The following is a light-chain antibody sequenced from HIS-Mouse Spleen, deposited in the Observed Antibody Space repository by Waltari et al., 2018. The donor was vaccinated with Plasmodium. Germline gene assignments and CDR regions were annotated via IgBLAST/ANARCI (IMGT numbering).Light chain of an antibody. V-gene: IGLV3-1*01. Sequence: SYELTHPPSVSVSPGQKASITLPGDTLRDKYACWYQQKPGQSPVTVIYQDSKRPSGIPERFSGSNSGNTATLTISGTQAMDEADYYCQAWDSSTVVFGGGTKLTVL. J-gene: IGLJ2*01. CDR1: TLRDKY. CDR2: QDS. CDR3: QAWDSSTVV.